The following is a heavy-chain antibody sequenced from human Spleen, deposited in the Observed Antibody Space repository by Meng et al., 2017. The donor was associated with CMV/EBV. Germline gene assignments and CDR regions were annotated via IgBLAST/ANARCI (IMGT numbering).Heavy chain of an antibody. CDR1: GGSISSCY. CDR3: ARVREDCSSTSCPLYYYYGMDV. D-gene: IGHD2-2*01. J-gene: IGHJ6*02. V-gene: IGHV4-59*01. CDR2: IYYSGST. Sequence: SETLSLTCTVSGGSISSCYWSWIRQPPGKGLEWIGYIYYSGSTNYNPSLKSRVTISVDTSKNQFSLKLSSVTAADTAVYYCARVREDCSSTSCPLYYYYGMDVWGQGTTVTVSS.